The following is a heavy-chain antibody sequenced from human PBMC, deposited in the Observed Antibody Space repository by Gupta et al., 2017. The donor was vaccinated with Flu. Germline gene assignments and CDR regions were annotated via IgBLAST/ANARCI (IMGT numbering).Heavy chain of an antibody. D-gene: IGHD6-13*01. Sequence: QVQLQQWGAGLLKPSETLSLTCAVYGGSFSGFYWSWIRQPPGKGLEWIGEINHSGSTNYNPSLKSRVTISVDTSKSQFSLKLSSVTAADTAVYYCARTDRIAAAGLFDYWGQGTLVTVSS. CDR3: ARTDRIAAAGLFDY. CDR2: INHSGST. V-gene: IGHV4-34*01. CDR1: GGSFSGFY. J-gene: IGHJ4*02.